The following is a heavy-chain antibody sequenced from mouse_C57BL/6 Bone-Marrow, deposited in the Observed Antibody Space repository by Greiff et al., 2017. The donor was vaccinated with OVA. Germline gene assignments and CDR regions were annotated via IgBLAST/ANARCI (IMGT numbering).Heavy chain of an antibody. D-gene: IGHD4-1*01. CDR3: TTVTGKGFAY. Sequence: EVQLQQSGAELVRPGASVKLSCTASGFNIKDDYMHWVKQRPEQGLEWIGWIDPENGDTEYASKFQGKATITADTSSNTAYLQLSSLTSEDTAVYYCTTVTGKGFAYWGQGTLVTVSA. V-gene: IGHV14-4*01. CDR1: GFNIKDDY. J-gene: IGHJ3*01. CDR2: IDPENGDT.